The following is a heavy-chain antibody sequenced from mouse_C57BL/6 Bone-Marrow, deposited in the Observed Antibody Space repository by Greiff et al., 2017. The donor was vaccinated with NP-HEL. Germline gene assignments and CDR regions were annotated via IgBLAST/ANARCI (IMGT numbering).Heavy chain of an antibody. CDR3: ARGGGAVDY. CDR2: INPNNGGT. Sequence: EVQLQQSGPELVKPGASVKISCKASGYTFTDYYMNWVKQSHGKSLEWIGDINPNNGGTSYNQKFKGKATLTVDKSSSTAYMELRSLTSEDSAVYYCARGGGAVDYWGQGTSVTVSS. CDR1: GYTFTDYY. J-gene: IGHJ4*01. V-gene: IGHV1-26*01.